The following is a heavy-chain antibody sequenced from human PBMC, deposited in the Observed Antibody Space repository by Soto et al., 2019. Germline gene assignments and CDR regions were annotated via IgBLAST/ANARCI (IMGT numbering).Heavy chain of an antibody. V-gene: IGHV5-51*01. D-gene: IGHD6-13*01. CDR3: ARPGSGIAAAGTLYFDY. Sequence: PGESLKISCQGSGYSFTSYWIGWVRQMPGKGLEWMGIIYPGDSDTRYSPSFQGQVTISADKSISTAYLQWSSLKASDTAMYYCARPGSGIAAAGTLYFDYWGQGTLVTVSS. CDR2: IYPGDSDT. J-gene: IGHJ4*02. CDR1: GYSFTSYW.